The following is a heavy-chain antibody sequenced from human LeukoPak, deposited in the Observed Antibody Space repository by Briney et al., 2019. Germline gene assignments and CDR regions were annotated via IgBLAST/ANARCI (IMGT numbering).Heavy chain of an antibody. V-gene: IGHV3-7*03. D-gene: IGHD6-13*01. Sequence: GGSLRLSCATSGFTFSSNWMSWVRHVPGRGLDWVANIKPDGSAQYYAASVKGRFTISRDNAKNSVYLQMNSLRAEDTAVYYCAKTRPLDSSSWSHGDYWGQGTLVTVSS. CDR1: GFTFSSNW. CDR3: AKTRPLDSSSWSHGDY. J-gene: IGHJ4*02. CDR2: IKPDGSAQ.